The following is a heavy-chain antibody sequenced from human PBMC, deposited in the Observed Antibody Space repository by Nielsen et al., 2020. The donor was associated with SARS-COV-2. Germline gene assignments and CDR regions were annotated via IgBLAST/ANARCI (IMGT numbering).Heavy chain of an antibody. J-gene: IGHJ3*01. D-gene: IGHD3-10*01. CDR3: AKDGVVRGDALDL. V-gene: IGHV3-23*01. CDR1: GFTFNIYA. Sequence: GESLKISCAASGFTFNIYAMAWVRRAPGRDLQWVTGVSASGGSTYYTDSVKGRFSISRDNSKNTLFLQMRSLRVEDTALYYCAKDGVVRGDALDLWGQGTMVTVSS. CDR2: VSASGGST.